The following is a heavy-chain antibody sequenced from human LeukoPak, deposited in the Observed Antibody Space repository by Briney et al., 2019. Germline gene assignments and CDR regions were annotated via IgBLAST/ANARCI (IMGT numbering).Heavy chain of an antibody. D-gene: IGHD5-12*01. Sequence: KAGGSLRLSCAASRFTFTTYSMNWVRQAPGKGLEWVSSISSSGTYLYYADSVKGRFTISRDNAKNSLYLQMNSLRAEDTAVYYCARDVQVATIYPLDYWGQGTLVTVSS. CDR2: ISSSGTYL. V-gene: IGHV3-21*01. J-gene: IGHJ4*02. CDR3: ARDVQVATIYPLDY. CDR1: RFTFTTYS.